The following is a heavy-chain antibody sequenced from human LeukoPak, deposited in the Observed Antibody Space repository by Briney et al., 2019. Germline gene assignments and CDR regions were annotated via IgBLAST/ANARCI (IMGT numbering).Heavy chain of an antibody. CDR3: ARRPHSSGWSSSITLFEH. J-gene: IGHJ4*02. CDR1: GYTFTDYY. CDR2: INPNSGDT. V-gene: IGHV1-2*02. D-gene: IGHD6-19*01. Sequence: ASVKVSCKASGYTFTDYYIHCVRQALGQGLEWMGWINPNSGDTNYAQKFQGRVTMTSDTSISTAYMELSSLRSDDTTIYYCARRPHSSGWSSSITLFEHWGQGTLVTVSS.